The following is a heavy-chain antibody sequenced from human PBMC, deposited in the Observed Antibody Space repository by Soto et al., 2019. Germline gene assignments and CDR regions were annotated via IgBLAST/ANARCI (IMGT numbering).Heavy chain of an antibody. CDR2: IIPILGIA. Sequence: QVQLVQSGAEVKKPGSSVKVSCKASGGTFSSYTISWVRQAPGQGLEWMGRIIPILGIANYAQKFQGRVTITAAKSTNTDYMELSSLRSEDKAVYYCARVRFGELLGDYWGQGPLVTVSS. V-gene: IGHV1-69*02. CDR3: ARVRFGELLGDY. CDR1: GGTFSSYT. D-gene: IGHD3-10*01. J-gene: IGHJ4*02.